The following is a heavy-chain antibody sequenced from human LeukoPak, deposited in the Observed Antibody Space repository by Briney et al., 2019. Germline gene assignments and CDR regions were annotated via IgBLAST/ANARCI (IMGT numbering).Heavy chain of an antibody. J-gene: IGHJ4*02. Sequence: GASVKVSCKASGYTFTSYDINWVRQATGQGLEWMGWMNPNSGNTGYAQKFQGRVTITRNTSISTAYMGLSSLRSEDTAVYYCARGSFYGGNYLHWGQGTLVTVSS. D-gene: IGHD4-23*01. CDR1: GYTFTSYD. CDR2: MNPNSGNT. CDR3: ARGSFYGGNYLH. V-gene: IGHV1-8*03.